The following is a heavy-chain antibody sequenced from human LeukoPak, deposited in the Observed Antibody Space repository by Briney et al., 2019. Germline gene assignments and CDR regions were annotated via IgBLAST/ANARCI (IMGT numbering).Heavy chain of an antibody. V-gene: IGHV3-7*01. CDR2: IKQDGSAK. J-gene: IGHJ4*02. D-gene: IGHD1-26*01. CDR3: ARDYQWGFDY. CDR1: GFTFSSTW. Sequence: GGSLRLSCAASGFTFSSTWMSWVRQAPGKGLEWVANIKQDGSAKYYVDSVKGRFTISRDNAKNSLYLQMNSLRAEDTAVYYCARDYQWGFDYWGQGTLVTVSS.